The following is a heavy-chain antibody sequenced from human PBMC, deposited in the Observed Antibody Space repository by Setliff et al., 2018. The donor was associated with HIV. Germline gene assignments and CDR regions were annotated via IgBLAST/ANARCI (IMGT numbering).Heavy chain of an antibody. D-gene: IGHD3-3*01. CDR2: IYYSGNT. V-gene: IGHV4-31*03. J-gene: IGHJ6*03. CDR1: RGSINSGGSY. Sequence: PSETLSLTCTVSRGSINSGGSYWSWIRQHPRKGLEWIGYIYYSGNTYYNPSLKSRVTISVDTSKNQFSLRLSSVTAADTAVYYCARDRFDTVFGVVAYYFYYMDVWGKGTTVTVSS. CDR3: ARDRFDTVFGVVAYYFYYMDV.